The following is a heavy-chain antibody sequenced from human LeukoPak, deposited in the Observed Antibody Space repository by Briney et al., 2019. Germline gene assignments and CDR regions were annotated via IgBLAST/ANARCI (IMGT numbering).Heavy chain of an antibody. CDR1: GLTLRNYW. Sequence: GGSLRLSCAASGLTLRNYWMQCVRHRPGKAPVWVSHINSDGSSTDYTDSVKGRFTISRDNARNTLYLQMNSLRTEDTATYYCARDFGRGYNFWRAYFDNGFDPWGQGTLVTVSS. J-gene: IGHJ5*02. D-gene: IGHD3-3*01. V-gene: IGHV3-74*01. CDR3: ARDFGRGYNFWRAYFDNGFDP. CDR2: INSDGSST.